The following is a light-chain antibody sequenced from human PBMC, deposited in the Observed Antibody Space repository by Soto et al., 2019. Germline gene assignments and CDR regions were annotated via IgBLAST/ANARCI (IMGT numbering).Light chain of an antibody. CDR3: QQYGSSAPIT. J-gene: IGKJ5*01. CDR2: AAS. Sequence: EIVLTQSPGTLSLSPGQRATLSCRASQSVSSNYLAWYQQKPGQAPRLLIYAASTRATGIPARFSGSGSETDFTLTISRLEPEDFALYYCQQYGSSAPITFGQGTRLEI. V-gene: IGKV3-20*01. CDR1: QSVSSNY.